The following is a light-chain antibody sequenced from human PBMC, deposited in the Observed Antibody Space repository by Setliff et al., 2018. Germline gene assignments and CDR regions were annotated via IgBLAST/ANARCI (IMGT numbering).Light chain of an antibody. V-gene: IGLV2-14*03. CDR1: SSDVGAYDL. CDR2: DVS. CDR3: SSNTNSDTLFV. Sequence: QSVLTQPASVSGSPGQSITIPCSGTSSDVGAYDLVSWYKQHPGKAPKLIISDVSNRPSGVSNRFSGSKSGNTASLTISGLQPEDEADYYCSSNTNSDTLFVFGGGTKVTVL. J-gene: IGLJ2*01.